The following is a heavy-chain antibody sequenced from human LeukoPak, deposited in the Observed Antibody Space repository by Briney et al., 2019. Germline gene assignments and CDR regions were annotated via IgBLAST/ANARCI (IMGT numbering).Heavy chain of an antibody. V-gene: IGHV4-31*03. CDR1: GGSISSGGYY. D-gene: IGHD3-3*01. CDR3: ARGVTMARRFDP. CDR2: IYYSGST. J-gene: IGHJ5*02. Sequence: PSETLSLTRTVSGGSISSGGYYWSWIRQHPGKGLEWIGYIYYSGSTYYNPSLKSRVTISVDTSKNQFSLKLSSVTAADTAVYYCARGVTMARRFDPWGQGTLVTVSS.